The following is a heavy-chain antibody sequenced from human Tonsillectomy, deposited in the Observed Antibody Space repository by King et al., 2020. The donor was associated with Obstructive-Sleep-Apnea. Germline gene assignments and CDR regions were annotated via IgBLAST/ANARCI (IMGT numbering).Heavy chain of an antibody. Sequence: QLQESGPGLVKPSETLSLTCTVSGGSISSYYWSWIRQPPGKGLEWIGYIYYSGSTKYNPSLKSRVTISVDTSKNQFSLKLSSVTAADTAVYYCARHPPEWLRPKGDAFDIWGQGTMVTVSS. CDR2: IYYSGST. CDR3: ARHPPEWLRPKGDAFDI. CDR1: GGSISSYY. D-gene: IGHD5-12*01. J-gene: IGHJ3*02. V-gene: IGHV4-59*08.